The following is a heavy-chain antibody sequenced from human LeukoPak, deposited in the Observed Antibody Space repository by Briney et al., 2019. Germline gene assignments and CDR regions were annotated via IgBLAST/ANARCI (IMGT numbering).Heavy chain of an antibody. CDR3: ARDVLAAPGTFDY. J-gene: IGHJ4*02. CDR2: IYYSGST. CDR1: GGSISSSSYY. V-gene: IGHV4-39*07. D-gene: IGHD6-13*01. Sequence: SETLSLTCTVSGGSISSSSYYWGWIRQPPGKGLEWIGSIYYSGSTFYNPSLKSRVTISVDTSKNHFSLKLRSVTAADTAVYYCARDVLAAPGTFDYWGQGALVTVSS.